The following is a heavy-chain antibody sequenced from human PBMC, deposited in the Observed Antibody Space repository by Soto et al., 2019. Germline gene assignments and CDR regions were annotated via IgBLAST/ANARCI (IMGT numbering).Heavy chain of an antibody. J-gene: IGHJ4*02. V-gene: IGHV3-30*18. CDR2: IAYDGSKN. D-gene: IGHD6-6*01. CDR1: GFTFSSYG. Sequence: QVQLVESGGGVVQPGRSLRLSCAASGFTFSSYGMHWVRQAPGKGLEWVAVIAYDGSKNYYTDSVKGRFTISRDNSKNTLFLEMNSLRPEDTAVYFCANDISVLATLEYFDYWGQGTLVTVSS. CDR3: ANDISVLATLEYFDY.